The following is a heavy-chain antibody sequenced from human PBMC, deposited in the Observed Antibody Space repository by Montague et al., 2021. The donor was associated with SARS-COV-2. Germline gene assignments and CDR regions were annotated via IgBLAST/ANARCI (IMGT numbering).Heavy chain of an antibody. J-gene: IGHJ3*02. CDR1: GGSISSGDYY. D-gene: IGHD3-22*01. CDR3: ARVQGITMIVVVIGAFDI. V-gene: IGHV4-31*03. CDR2: IYYSGST. Sequence: TLSLTCTVSGGSISSGDYYWNWIRQHPGKGLEWIGYIYYSGSTYYXXXLKSRVTISVDTSKNQFSLKLSSVTAADTAVYYCARVQGITMIVVVIGAFDIWGQGTMVTVSS.